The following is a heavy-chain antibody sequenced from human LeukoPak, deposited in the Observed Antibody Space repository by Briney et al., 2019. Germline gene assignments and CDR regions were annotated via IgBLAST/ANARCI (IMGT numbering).Heavy chain of an antibody. J-gene: IGHJ4*02. V-gene: IGHV3-30*18. CDR3: AKDIKRITIFGVVTGIDY. Sequence: GGSLRLSCAASGFTFSSYGMHWVRQAPGKGLEWVAVISYDGSNKYYADSVKGRFTISRDNSKNTLYLQMNSLGAEDTAVYYCAKDIKRITIFGVVTGIDYWGQGTLVTVSS. CDR2: ISYDGSNK. CDR1: GFTFSSYG. D-gene: IGHD3-3*01.